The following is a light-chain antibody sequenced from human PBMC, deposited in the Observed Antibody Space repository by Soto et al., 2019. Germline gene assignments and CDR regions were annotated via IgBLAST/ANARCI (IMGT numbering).Light chain of an antibody. Sequence: EIVMTQSPVTLSVSPGERATLSCQASQSVSSNLAWYQQKPGQAPSLLIYGAFTRATGIPARFSGTGSGTEFTLTISSLQSEDFALYYCQQYNDWPLTFGQGTKVDIK. CDR2: GAF. CDR3: QQYNDWPLT. V-gene: IGKV3-15*01. CDR1: QSVSSN. J-gene: IGKJ1*01.